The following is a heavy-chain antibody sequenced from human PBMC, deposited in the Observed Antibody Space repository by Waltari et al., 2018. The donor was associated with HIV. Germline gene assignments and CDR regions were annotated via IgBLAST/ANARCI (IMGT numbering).Heavy chain of an antibody. Sequence: EVQLVESGGGLVQPGGSLRLSCAASGFTFGRYSMNWVRQAPGKGLEWVSYISSSGSTIYYADSVRGRFTISRDNAKNSLYLQLNSLRAEDTAVYYCARDYSGTYADFDYWGQGTLVTVSS. CDR3: ARDYSGTYADFDY. CDR1: GFTFGRYS. CDR2: ISSSGSTI. J-gene: IGHJ4*02. D-gene: IGHD1-26*01. V-gene: IGHV3-48*01.